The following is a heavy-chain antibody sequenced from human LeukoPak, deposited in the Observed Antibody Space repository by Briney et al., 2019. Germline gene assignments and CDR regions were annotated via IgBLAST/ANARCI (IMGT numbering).Heavy chain of an antibody. J-gene: IGHJ5*02. CDR2: INPNSGGT. CDR3: ARDRRYPGDWFDP. Sequence: ASVKVSCKASGYTFTAYYIHWVRQAPGQGLEWMGWINPNSGGTVSEQKFQGRVTMTRDMSISTAYMELSGLRSDDTAVYYCARDRRYPGDWFDPWGQGNQDTVSS. V-gene: IGHV1-2*02. CDR1: GYTFTAYY. D-gene: IGHD1-14*01.